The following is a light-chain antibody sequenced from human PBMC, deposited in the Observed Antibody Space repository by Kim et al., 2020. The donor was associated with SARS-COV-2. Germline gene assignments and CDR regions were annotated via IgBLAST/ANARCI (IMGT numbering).Light chain of an antibody. CDR3: QAWDSSTAV. V-gene: IGLV3-1*01. Sequence: VSTGQNASITCDGDNGGNKYACWYQQKPGQSPVLVIYQDSKRPSGIPERFSGSNSGNTATLTISGTQAMDEADYYCQAWDSSTAVFGGGTQLTV. CDR2: QDS. J-gene: IGLJ2*01. CDR1: NGGNKY.